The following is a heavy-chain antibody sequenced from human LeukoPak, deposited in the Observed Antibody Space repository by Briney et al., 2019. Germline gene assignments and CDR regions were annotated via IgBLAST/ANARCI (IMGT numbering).Heavy chain of an antibody. D-gene: IGHD6-13*01. J-gene: IGHJ4*02. Sequence: PGGSLRLSCAASGFTFSSYWMHWVRQAPGKGLVWVSRINTDGSITIYADSVKGRFTISRDNAKNTLYLQMNSLRAEDTAVYYRARGRSSNWFDYWGQGTLVTVSS. CDR3: ARGRSSNWFDY. CDR2: INTDGSIT. CDR1: GFTFSSYW. V-gene: IGHV3-74*01.